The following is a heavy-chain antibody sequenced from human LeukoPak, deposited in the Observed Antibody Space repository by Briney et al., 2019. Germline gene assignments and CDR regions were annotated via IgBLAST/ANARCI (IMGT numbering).Heavy chain of an antibody. CDR1: GFTFTSYG. CDR2: ISYDVSTK. J-gene: IGHJ4*02. D-gene: IGHD3-22*01. Sequence: GGSLRLSCAASGFTFTSYGMNWVRQAPGKGLEWVSFISYDVSTKYYADSVKGRFTISRDNSKKSLYLQMNSLRAEDTAVYYCARVGKRIIVMWGLDYWGQRTLGTASS. V-gene: IGHV3-30*03. CDR3: ARVGKRIIVMWGLDY.